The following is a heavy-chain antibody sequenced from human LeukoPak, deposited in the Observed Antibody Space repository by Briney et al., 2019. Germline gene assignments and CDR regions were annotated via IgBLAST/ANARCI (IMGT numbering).Heavy chain of an antibody. D-gene: IGHD3-22*01. Sequence: PSETLSLTCAVYGGSFSGYYWSWIRQPPGKGLEWIGEINHSGSTNYNPSLKSRVTISVDTSKNQFSLKLSSVTAADTAVYYCATRYYYDSSGPDEGAFDYWGQGTLVTVSS. CDR2: INHSGST. CDR1: GGSFSGYY. V-gene: IGHV4-34*01. J-gene: IGHJ4*02. CDR3: ATRYYYDSSGPDEGAFDY.